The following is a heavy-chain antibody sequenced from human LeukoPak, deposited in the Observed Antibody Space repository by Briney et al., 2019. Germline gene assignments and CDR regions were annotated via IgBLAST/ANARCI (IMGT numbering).Heavy chain of an antibody. D-gene: IGHD3-3*01. CDR2: MSASGDSI. CDR1: GFTFNSYA. V-gene: IGHV3-48*03. CDR3: AWLFYYYMDV. J-gene: IGHJ6*03. Sequence: PGGSLRLSCAASGFTFNSYAMTWVRQAPGKGLEYVSTMSASGDSIHYADPVKGRFTISRDNAKNSLYLQMNDLRVEDTGVYYCAWLFYYYMDVWGKGTTVIVSS.